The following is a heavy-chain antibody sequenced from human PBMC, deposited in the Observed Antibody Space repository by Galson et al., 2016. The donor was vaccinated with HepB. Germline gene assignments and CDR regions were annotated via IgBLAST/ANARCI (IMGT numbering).Heavy chain of an antibody. CDR3: ARNRHCSGGRCYGA. V-gene: IGHV3-66*01. CDR1: GFTVSNNY. D-gene: IGHD2-15*01. CDR2: IYSGGTT. J-gene: IGHJ5*02. Sequence: SLRLSCAASGFTVSNNYMTWVRQAPGKGLEYVSVIYSGGTTYYADSVKGRFTISRDNSQNSLFLQMNTLRAEDTAVYYCARNRHCSGGRCYGAWGQGTLVTFCS.